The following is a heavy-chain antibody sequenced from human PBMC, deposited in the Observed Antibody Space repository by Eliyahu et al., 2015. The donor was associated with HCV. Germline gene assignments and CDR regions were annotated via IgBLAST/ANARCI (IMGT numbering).Heavy chain of an antibody. CDR2: IHYSGXT. J-gene: IGHJ5*02. Sequence: QVQLQESGPGLVKPSETLSLTCTVXGXSXXTYSWSWIRQPPGKGLEWIGYIHYSGXTNYNPSLKSRVTISLDTSKNQFSLNVTSVTAADTAVYYCASGGGGIAVAGTGGWFDPWGQGTLVTVSS. CDR1: GXSXXTYS. D-gene: IGHD6-19*01. CDR3: ASGGGGIAVAGTGGWFDP. V-gene: IGHV4-59*01.